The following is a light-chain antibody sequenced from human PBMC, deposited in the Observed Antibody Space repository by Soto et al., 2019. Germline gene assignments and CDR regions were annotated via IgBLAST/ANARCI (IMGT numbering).Light chain of an antibody. J-gene: IGLJ1*01. Sequence: QSALTQPASVSGSPGQSITISCSGTSSDVGGYDSVSWYQQHPGKAPKVMIDEVSNRPAGVSNRFSGSKYRNTASLTISGLQAEDEADYYCGSFTSAFTVVFVAGTKLTVL. V-gene: IGLV2-14*01. CDR1: SSDVGGYDS. CDR2: EVS. CDR3: GSFTSAFTVV.